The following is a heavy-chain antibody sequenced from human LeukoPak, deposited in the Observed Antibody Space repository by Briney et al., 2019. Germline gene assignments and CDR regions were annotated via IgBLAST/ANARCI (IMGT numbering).Heavy chain of an antibody. CDR1: GGTFSSYA. CDR3: ARVERFTQSPDY. J-gene: IGHJ4*02. Sequence: SVKVSCKASGGTFSSYAISWVRQAPGQGLEWMGGIIPIFGTANYAQKFQGRVTMTRDTSTSTVYMELSSLRSEDTAVYYCARVERFTQSPDYWGQGTLVTVSS. CDR2: IIPIFGTA. V-gene: IGHV1-69*05. D-gene: IGHD3-16*01.